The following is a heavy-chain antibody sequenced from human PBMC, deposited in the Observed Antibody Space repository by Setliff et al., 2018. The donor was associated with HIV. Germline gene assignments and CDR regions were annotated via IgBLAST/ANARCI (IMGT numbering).Heavy chain of an antibody. CDR2: IYSTGHS. V-gene: IGHV4-38-2*02. CDR3: ARDRALRFSQSPSFNYFDV. CDR1: GYSITNGNY. Sequence: SETLSLTCLVFGYSITNGNYWARIRQSPGKGLEWIGSIYSTGHSYYNPSHTSRLTMSVDTAKNRFSLKLISVTAADTAVYYCARDRALRFSQSPSFNYFDVWGQGALVTVS. D-gene: IGHD3-10*01. J-gene: IGHJ4*02.